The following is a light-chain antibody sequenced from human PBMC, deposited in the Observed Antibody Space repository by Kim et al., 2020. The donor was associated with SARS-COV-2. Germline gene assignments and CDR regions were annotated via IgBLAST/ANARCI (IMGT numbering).Light chain of an antibody. J-gene: IGKJ4*01. Sequence: DIQLTQSPSSLSASVGDRVTITCRATQSIRNYLNWYQQELGKAPKLLIYAASTLQSGVPSRFSGGGSGTYFTLTISGLRPEDCASYYCQQSYTTPFSFGGGTKLEI. CDR3: QQSYTTPFS. CDR1: QSIRNY. V-gene: IGKV1-39*01. CDR2: AAS.